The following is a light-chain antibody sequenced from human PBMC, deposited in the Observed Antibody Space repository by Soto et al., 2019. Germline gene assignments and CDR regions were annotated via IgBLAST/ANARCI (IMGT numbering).Light chain of an antibody. CDR1: QSISSY. V-gene: IGKV1-39*01. CDR3: QQSYSTPHT. J-gene: IGKJ2*01. CDR2: AAS. Sequence: DIQMPQSPSSLSASVGDRVTITCRASQSISSYLNWYQQKPGKAPKLLIYAASSLQSGVPSRFSGSGSWTDFPLTISSLQPEDFATYYCQQSYSTPHTFGQGTQLEIK.